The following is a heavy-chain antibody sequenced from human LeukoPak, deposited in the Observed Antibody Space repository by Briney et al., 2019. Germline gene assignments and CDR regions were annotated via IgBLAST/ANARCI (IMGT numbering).Heavy chain of an antibody. CDR1: GGTFSSYA. J-gene: IGHJ4*02. CDR2: IIPIFGTA. CDR3: ARYSSSPLYYFDY. Sequence: ASVKVSCKASGGTFSSYAISWVRQASGQGLEWMGGIIPIFGTANYAQKFQGRVTITADESTSTAYMELSSLRSEDTAVYYCARYSSSPLYYFDYWGQGTLVTVSS. V-gene: IGHV1-69*13. D-gene: IGHD6-6*01.